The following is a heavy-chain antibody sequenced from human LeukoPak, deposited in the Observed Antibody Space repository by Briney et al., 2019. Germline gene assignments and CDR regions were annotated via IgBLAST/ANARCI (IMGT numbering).Heavy chain of an antibody. Sequence: SETLSLTCTVSGGSISSFFWSWIRQPPGKGLEWIGYVLSSGSTKYNPSLKSRLIISVDMSKNQFSLKLRSVSVADTAVYYCARLAPGNYDILTGDPKVVFDYWGQGALVTVSS. D-gene: IGHD3-9*01. CDR2: VLSSGST. CDR1: GGSISSFF. J-gene: IGHJ4*02. V-gene: IGHV4-59*01. CDR3: ARLAPGNYDILTGDPKVVFDY.